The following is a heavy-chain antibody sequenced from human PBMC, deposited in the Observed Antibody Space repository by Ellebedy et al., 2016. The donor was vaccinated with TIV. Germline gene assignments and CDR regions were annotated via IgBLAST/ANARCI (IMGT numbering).Heavy chain of an antibody. D-gene: IGHD1-14*01. CDR3: ARSPEY. CDR2: IHSSGST. CDR1: GGSISSSNYY. V-gene: IGHV4-39*07. Sequence: MPGGSLRLSCTVSGGSISSSNYYWGWIRQTPGKGLEWIGSIHSSGSTSYKPSLKSRVTISVVTSKNQFSLKLSSVTAADTAVYYCARSPEYWGQGTLVTVSS. J-gene: IGHJ4*02.